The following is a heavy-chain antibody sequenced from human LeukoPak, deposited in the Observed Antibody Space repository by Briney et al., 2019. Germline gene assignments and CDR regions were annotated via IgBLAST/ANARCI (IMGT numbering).Heavy chain of an antibody. V-gene: IGHV1-3*01. J-gene: IGHJ4*02. CDR3: ATDSSGYSYGPPDY. CDR2: INAGNGKT. CDR1: GYTFISYA. D-gene: IGHD5-18*01. Sequence: ASVKVSCKASGYTFISYAMHWVRQAPGQRLEWMGWINAGNGKTKYSQKFQGRVTITRDTSASTAYMELSSLRSEDTALYYCATDSSGYSYGPPDYWGQGILVTVSS.